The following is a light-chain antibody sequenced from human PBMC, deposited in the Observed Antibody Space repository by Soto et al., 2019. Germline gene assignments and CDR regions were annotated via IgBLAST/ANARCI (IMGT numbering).Light chain of an antibody. CDR1: QSVTSN. V-gene: IGKV3D-15*01. Sequence: EIVLTQSPGTLSLSPGDRATLSCEASQSVTSNYLAWYQQKPGQAPRLLIFGASIRATGIPDRFIGSGSGTEFTLTISSLQSEDFAVYYCQQYNNRPPLTFGQGTRLEIK. CDR3: QQYNNRPPLT. CDR2: GAS. J-gene: IGKJ5*01.